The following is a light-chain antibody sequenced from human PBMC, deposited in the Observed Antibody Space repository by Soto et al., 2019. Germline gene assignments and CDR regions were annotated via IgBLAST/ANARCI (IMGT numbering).Light chain of an antibody. CDR3: QQYNGYWT. J-gene: IGKJ1*01. Sequence: DIQMTQSPSTLSASVGDRVTITCRASQSIRGSLAWYQQKPGKAPKLLIYEASNLKSGVPSRFSGSGSGTEYTLTIISLQPDDSASYYCQQYNGYWTFGQGTRVEIK. CDR1: QSIRGS. V-gene: IGKV1-5*03. CDR2: EAS.